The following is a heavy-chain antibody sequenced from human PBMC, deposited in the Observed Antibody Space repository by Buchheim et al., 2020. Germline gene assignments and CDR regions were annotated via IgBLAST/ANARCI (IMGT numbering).Heavy chain of an antibody. J-gene: IGHJ6*02. CDR3: AKAWYSGSYYYYGMDV. CDR1: GFTFSSYG. D-gene: IGHD1-26*01. CDR2: ISYDGINK. Sequence: QVQLVESGGGVVQPGRSLRLSCAASGFTFSSYGMHWVRQAPGKGLEWVAVISYDGINKYYADSVKGRFTISRDNSKNTLYLQMNSLRAEDTAVYYCAKAWYSGSYYYYGMDVWGQGTT. V-gene: IGHV3-30*18.